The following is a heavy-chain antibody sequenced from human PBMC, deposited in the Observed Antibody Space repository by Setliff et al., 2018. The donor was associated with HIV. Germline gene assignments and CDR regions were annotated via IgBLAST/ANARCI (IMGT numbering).Heavy chain of an antibody. V-gene: IGHV3-11*04. CDR2: ISFSGSDI. J-gene: IGHJ4*02. CDR3: ARDVSWRVRTYIDY. D-gene: IGHD3-3*01. Sequence: GGSLRLSCAASGFTFSDYYMSWIRQAPGKGLECVSYISFSGSDIYYAESVKGRFTISRDNAKNSLYLQMNSLRAEDTAVYYCARDVSWRVRTYIDYWGQGALVTVSS. CDR1: GFTFSDYY.